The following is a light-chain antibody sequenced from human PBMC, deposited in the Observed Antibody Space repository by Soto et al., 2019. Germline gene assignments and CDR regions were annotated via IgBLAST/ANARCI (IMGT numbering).Light chain of an antibody. V-gene: IGLV2-23*01. Sequence: QSALTQPASVSGSPGQSINISCTGTSSDVVTYNLVSWYQQHPGKAPTVLIYEGTKRPSGVSNRFSGSKSGNTASLTISGLQTEDEAEYYCYSFAGSTTLSYVFGPGTKVTVL. CDR3: YSFAGSTTLSYV. CDR1: SSDVVTYNL. J-gene: IGLJ1*01. CDR2: EGT.